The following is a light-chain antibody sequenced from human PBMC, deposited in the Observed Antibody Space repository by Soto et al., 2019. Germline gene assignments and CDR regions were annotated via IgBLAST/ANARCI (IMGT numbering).Light chain of an antibody. CDR1: QDIRNY. CDR2: DAS. V-gene: IGKV1-33*01. J-gene: IGKJ3*01. Sequence: DIQMTQSPSSLSASVVDRVTITCQASQDIRNYLNWYQQKPGKAPKLLIYDASNLETGVPSRFSGSGSGTDYTFTISSLQPEDIATYYCQHYDDIPRTFGPGTKVDIK. CDR3: QHYDDIPRT.